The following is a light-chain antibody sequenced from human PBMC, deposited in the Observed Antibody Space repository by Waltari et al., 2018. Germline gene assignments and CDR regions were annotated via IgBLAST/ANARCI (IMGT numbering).Light chain of an antibody. CDR3: LQYSNWPPLT. J-gene: IGKJ4*01. CDR1: QRVTSM. Sequence: EIVMTQSPATLSVSPGERATLSCRASQRVTSMLAWFQQKPGQVPRLLIYGASARATGIPPRFSGSGAGTEFTLTIISLQSEDVSFYYCLQYSNWPPLTFGGGTKVGIK. CDR2: GAS. V-gene: IGKV3-15*01.